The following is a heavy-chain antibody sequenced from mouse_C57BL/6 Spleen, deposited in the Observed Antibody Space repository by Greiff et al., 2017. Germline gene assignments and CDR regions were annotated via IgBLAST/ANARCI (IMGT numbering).Heavy chain of an antibody. D-gene: IGHD4-1*01. V-gene: IGHV5-9*01. CDR3: ARVTGAFDY. Sequence: EVMLVESGGGLVKPGGSLKLSCAASGFTFSSYTMSWVRQTPEKRLEWVATISGGGGNTYYPDSVKGRFTISRDNAKNTLYLQMSSLRSEDTALYYCARVTGAFDYWGQGTTLTVSS. J-gene: IGHJ2*01. CDR1: GFTFSSYT. CDR2: ISGGGGNT.